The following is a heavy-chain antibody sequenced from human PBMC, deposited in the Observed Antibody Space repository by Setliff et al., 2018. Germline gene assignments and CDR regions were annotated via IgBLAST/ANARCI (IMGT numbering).Heavy chain of an antibody. D-gene: IGHD2-15*01. CDR1: GFTFSSYS. V-gene: IGHV3-48*04. J-gene: IGHJ4*02. CDR3: ARALGGNYFDY. CDR2: ISYSSGSI. Sequence: GGSLRLSCEASGFTFSSYSMNWVRQAPGKGLEWVAHISYSSGSISYADSVKGRFTISRDNIKDSLYLQMNSLRSEDTAVYYCARALGGNYFDYWGPGILVTVSS.